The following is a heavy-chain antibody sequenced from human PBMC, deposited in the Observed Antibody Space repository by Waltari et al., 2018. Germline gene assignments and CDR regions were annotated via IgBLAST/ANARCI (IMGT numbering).Heavy chain of an antibody. Sequence: QVQLVQSGAEVKKPGASVKVSCNASGYTFTSYAMHRGRQAPGQRLEWMGWINAGNGNTKYSQKFQGRVTITRDTSASTAYMELSSLRYEDTAVYYCARGTDFGVDYWGQGTLVTVSS. D-gene: IGHD3-3*01. J-gene: IGHJ4*02. CDR1: GYTFTSYA. CDR2: INAGNGNT. V-gene: IGHV1-3*01. CDR3: ARGTDFGVDY.